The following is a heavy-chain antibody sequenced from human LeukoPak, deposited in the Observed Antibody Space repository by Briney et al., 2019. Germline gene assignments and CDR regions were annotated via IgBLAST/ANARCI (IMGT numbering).Heavy chain of an antibody. D-gene: IGHD3-3*01. CDR3: TTDSLTTALGMDV. V-gene: IGHV3-7*03. CDR2: IKQDETEK. Sequence: GESLRLSCTASGFTFSNFWMGWVRQAPGKGLEWVANIKQDETEKFYLGSVKGRFTISRDNAKNSLYLQMNSLKTEDTAVYYCTTDSLTTALGMDVWGQGTTVTVSS. J-gene: IGHJ6*02. CDR1: GFTFSNFW.